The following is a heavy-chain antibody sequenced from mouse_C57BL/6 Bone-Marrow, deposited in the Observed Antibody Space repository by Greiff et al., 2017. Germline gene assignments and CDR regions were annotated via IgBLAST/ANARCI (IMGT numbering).Heavy chain of an antibody. CDR1: GFTFSSYA. Sequence: EVKVVESGGGLVKPGGSLKFSCAASGFTFSSYAMSWVRQTPEKRLEWVATISDGGSYTYYPDNVKGRFTISRDNAKNHLYLQMSHLKSEDTAMYYYARDRYYSNPLDDWGQGTSVTVSS. V-gene: IGHV5-4*01. J-gene: IGHJ4*01. CDR2: ISDGGSYT. CDR3: ARDRYYSNPLDD. D-gene: IGHD2-5*01.